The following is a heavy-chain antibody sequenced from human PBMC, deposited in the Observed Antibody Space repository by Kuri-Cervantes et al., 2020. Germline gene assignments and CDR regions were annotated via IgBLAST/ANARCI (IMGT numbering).Heavy chain of an antibody. V-gene: IGHV4-38-2*02. D-gene: IGHD1-14*01. Sequence: SETLSLTCTVSGYSISSGYYWGWIRQPPGKGLEWIGSIYHSGSTYYNPSLKSRVTISVDTSKNQFSLKLSSVTAAGTAVYYCARAEPRTMAHFDYWGQGTLVTVSS. CDR3: ARAEPRTMAHFDY. CDR2: IYHSGST. J-gene: IGHJ4*02. CDR1: GYSISSGYY.